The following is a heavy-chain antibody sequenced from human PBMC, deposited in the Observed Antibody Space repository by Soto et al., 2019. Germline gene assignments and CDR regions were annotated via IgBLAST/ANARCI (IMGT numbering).Heavy chain of an antibody. CDR2: IIPIFGTA. J-gene: IGHJ6*02. Sequence: QVQLVQSGAEVKKPGSSVKVSCKASGGTFSSYAISWVRQAPGQGLEWMVGIIPIFGTANYAQKFQGRVTITADESTSTAYMELSSLRSEDTAVYYCARGIVVVPAASAYYYYGMDVWGQGTTVTVSS. D-gene: IGHD2-2*01. V-gene: IGHV1-69*01. CDR1: GGTFSSYA. CDR3: ARGIVVVPAASAYYYYGMDV.